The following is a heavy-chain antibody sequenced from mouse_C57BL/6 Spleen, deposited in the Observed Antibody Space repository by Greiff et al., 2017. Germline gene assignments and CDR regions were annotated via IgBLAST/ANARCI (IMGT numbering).Heavy chain of an antibody. CDR3: AREGYYGSSHYFDY. V-gene: IGHV5-4*01. J-gene: IGHJ2*01. Sequence: EVQLVESGGGLVKPGGSLKLSCAASGFTFSSYAMSWVRQTPEKRLEWVATISDGGSYTYYPDNVKGRFTISRDNAKNNLYLQMSHLKSEETAMYYCAREGYYGSSHYFDYWGQGTTLTVSS. D-gene: IGHD1-1*01. CDR2: ISDGGSYT. CDR1: GFTFSSYA.